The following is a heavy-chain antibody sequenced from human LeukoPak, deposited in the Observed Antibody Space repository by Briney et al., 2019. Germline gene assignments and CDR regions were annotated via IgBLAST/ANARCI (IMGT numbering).Heavy chain of an antibody. CDR1: GFSFSGHW. Sequence: GGSLRLSCTASGFSFSGHWMHWARQLPGKGLVWVSRISPTGSTTSYADSVKGRFTVSRDNAKNTLYLQVNNLRAEDTAVYYCARGPNSNRSGLDFWGQGTLLTVSS. CDR3: ARGPNSNRSGLDF. D-gene: IGHD1-14*01. V-gene: IGHV3-74*01. CDR2: ISPTGSTT. J-gene: IGHJ4*02.